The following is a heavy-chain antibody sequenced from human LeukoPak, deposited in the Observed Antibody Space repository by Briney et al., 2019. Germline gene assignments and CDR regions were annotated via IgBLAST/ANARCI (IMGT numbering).Heavy chain of an antibody. Sequence: PSETLSLTCAVSGDSIRSYYWSWIRQPPGKGLEWIGYIYYTGSTNYNPSLKSRVTISIDTSKNQFSLKLSSVTAADTAVYYCVAYMGVTGTFWYWGQGTLVTVSS. V-gene: IGHV4-59*01. CDR3: VAYMGVTGTFWY. D-gene: IGHD2-21*02. J-gene: IGHJ4*02. CDR1: GDSIRSYY. CDR2: IYYTGST.